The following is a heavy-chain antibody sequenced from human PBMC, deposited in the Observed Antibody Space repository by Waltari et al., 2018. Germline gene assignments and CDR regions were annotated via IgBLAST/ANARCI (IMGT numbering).Heavy chain of an antibody. CDR2: IIPIFGTA. CDR1: GGTFSSYA. V-gene: IGHV1-69*05. J-gene: IGHJ5*02. Sequence: QVQLVQSGAEVKKPGSSVKVSCKASGGTFSSYAISWVRQAPGPGLEWMGGIIPIFGTANYAQKFQGRVTITTDESTSTAYMELSSLRSEDTAVYYCARASYCSSTSCYDNWFDPWGQGTLVTVSS. CDR3: ARASYCSSTSCYDNWFDP. D-gene: IGHD2-2*01.